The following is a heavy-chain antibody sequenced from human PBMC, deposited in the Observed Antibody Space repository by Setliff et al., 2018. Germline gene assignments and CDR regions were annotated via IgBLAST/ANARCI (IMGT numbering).Heavy chain of an antibody. J-gene: IGHJ4*02. CDR1: GYSISSGYY. Sequence: SETLSLTCAVSGYSISSGYYWGWIRQPPGKGLEWIGSIYHSGSTYYNPSLKSRVTISVDTSKNQFSLKLSSVTAADTAVYYCARGKDYYDSSGYGRGDLDYWGQGTLVTVSS. V-gene: IGHV4-38-2*01. D-gene: IGHD3-22*01. CDR3: ARGKDYYDSSGYGRGDLDY. CDR2: IYHSGST.